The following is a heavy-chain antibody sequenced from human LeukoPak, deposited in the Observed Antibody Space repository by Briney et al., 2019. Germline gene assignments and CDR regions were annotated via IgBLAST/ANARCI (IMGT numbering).Heavy chain of an antibody. CDR1: GFTFSSYE. D-gene: IGHD3-3*01. J-gene: IGHJ4*02. V-gene: IGHV3-66*01. Sequence: GGSLRLSCAASGFTFSSYEMNWVRQAPGKGLEWVSVTYSGGSTYYADSVKGRFTISRDNAKNSLYLQMNSLRAEDTAVYYCARDRNTDFWSGYYTNYFDYWGQGTLVTVSS. CDR2: TYSGGST. CDR3: ARDRNTDFWSGYYTNYFDY.